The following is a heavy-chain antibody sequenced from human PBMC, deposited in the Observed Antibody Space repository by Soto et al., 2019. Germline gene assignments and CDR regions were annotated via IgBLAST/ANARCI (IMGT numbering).Heavy chain of an antibody. Sequence: GGSLRLSCVASGLTFGSRAMTWVRQAPGEGLQWVSTITDTGGDAKYADSVRGRFVISRDNSKKTLYLRMTSLTAEDSAMYYCARGSTDSYPGSRIFDFWGRGTLVTVSS. CDR2: ITDTGGDA. D-gene: IGHD3-10*01. CDR3: ARGSTDSYPGSRIFDF. CDR1: GLTFGSRA. V-gene: IGHV3-23*01. J-gene: IGHJ4*02.